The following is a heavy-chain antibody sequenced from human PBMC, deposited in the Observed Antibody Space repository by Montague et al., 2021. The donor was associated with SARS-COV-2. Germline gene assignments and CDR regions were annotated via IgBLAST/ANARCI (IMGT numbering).Heavy chain of an antibody. D-gene: IGHD6-13*01. Sequence: CAISGDSVSSNSDAWNWIRQSRSSCLEWLGRNYYRSMWNRDYALSVRSRLTVNPDTSENQFSLQLNSVTPDDTAVYYCARSGYGGGTTWFYFDSWGPGTLITVSS. CDR3: ARSGYGGGTTWFYFDS. CDR2: NYYRSMWNR. V-gene: IGHV6-1*01. CDR1: GDSVSSNSDA. J-gene: IGHJ4*02.